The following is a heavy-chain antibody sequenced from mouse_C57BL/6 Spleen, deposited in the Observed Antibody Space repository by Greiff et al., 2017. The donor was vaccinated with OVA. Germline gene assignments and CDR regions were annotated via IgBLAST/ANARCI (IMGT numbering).Heavy chain of an antibody. CDR1: GFTFSDYG. V-gene: IGHV5-17*01. Sequence: EVQVVESGGGLVKPGGSLKLSCAASGFTFSDYGMHWVRQAPEKGLEWVAYISSGSSTIYYADTVKGRFTISRDNAKNTLFLQMTSLRSEDTAMYYCARPFTTVVATQYYFDYWGQGTTLTVSS. J-gene: IGHJ2*01. CDR3: ARPFTTVVATQYYFDY. D-gene: IGHD1-1*01. CDR2: ISSGSSTI.